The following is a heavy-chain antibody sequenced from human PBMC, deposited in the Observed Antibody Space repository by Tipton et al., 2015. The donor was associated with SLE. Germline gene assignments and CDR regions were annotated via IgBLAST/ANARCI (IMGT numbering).Heavy chain of an antibody. J-gene: IGHJ6*02. D-gene: IGHD4-11*01. CDR3: ARDSTDKDTVKVYYYGMDV. Sequence: TLSLTCTVSGGSISSYYWSWIRQPAGKGLEWIGRIYTSGSTNYNPSLKSRVTMSVDTSKNQFSLKLSSVTAADTAVYYCARDSTDKDTVKVYYYGMDVWGQGTTVTVSS. CDR2: IYTSGST. CDR1: GGSISSYY. V-gene: IGHV4-4*07.